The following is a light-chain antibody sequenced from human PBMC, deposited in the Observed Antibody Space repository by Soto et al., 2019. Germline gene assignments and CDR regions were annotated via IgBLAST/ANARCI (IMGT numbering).Light chain of an antibody. CDR3: QQYSNWPPIT. J-gene: IGKJ5*01. V-gene: IGKV3-15*01. Sequence: ELVMTQSPATLSVSPGERATLSCRASQSVNSDLAWYQQKPGQAPRLLIYAASTRATGIPPRFSGSGSGTEFTLTISSLPSEDFAIYYCQQYSNWPPITFGQGTRLEIK. CDR2: AAS. CDR1: QSVNSD.